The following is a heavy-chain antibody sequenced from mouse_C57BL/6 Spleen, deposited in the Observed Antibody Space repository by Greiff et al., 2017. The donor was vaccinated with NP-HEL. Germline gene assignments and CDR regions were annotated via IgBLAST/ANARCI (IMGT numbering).Heavy chain of an antibody. CDR1: GYTFTDYE. CDR3: TRVDGYYRVFAY. Sequence: VQLQQSGAELVRPGASVTLSCKASGYTFTDYEMHWVKQTPVHGLEWIGAIDPETGGTAYNQKFKGKAILTADKSSSTAYMELRSLTSEDSAVYYCTRVDGYYRVFAYWGQRTLVTVSA. D-gene: IGHD2-3*01. J-gene: IGHJ3*01. V-gene: IGHV1-15*01. CDR2: IDPETGGT.